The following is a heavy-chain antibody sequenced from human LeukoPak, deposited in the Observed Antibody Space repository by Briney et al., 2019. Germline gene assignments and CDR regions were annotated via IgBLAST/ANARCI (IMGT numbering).Heavy chain of an antibody. CDR1: GGSISSGGYY. D-gene: IGHD5-18*01. CDR2: IYHSGST. CDR3: AGGGYSYGFVGDY. Sequence: SQTLSLTCTVSGGSISSGGYYWSWLRQPPGKGLEWIVYIYHSGSTYYNPSLKSRVTISVDTSKNQFSLKLSSVTAADTAVYYCAGGGYSYGFVGDYWGQGTLVTVSS. J-gene: IGHJ4*02. V-gene: IGHV4-30-2*05.